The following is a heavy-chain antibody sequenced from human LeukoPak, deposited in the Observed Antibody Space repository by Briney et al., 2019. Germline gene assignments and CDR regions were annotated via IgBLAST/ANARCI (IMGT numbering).Heavy chain of an antibody. V-gene: IGHV3-9*01. CDR3: ARGLRGYDILTGYSPDAFDI. CDR1: GFTFDDYA. CDR2: ISWNSGSI. J-gene: IGHJ3*02. Sequence: PGRSLRLSCAASGFTFDDYAMHWVRQAPGKGLEWVSGISWNSGSIGYADSVKGRFTISRDNAKNSLYLQMNSLRAEDTAVYYCARGLRGYDILTGYSPDAFDIWGQGTMVTVSS. D-gene: IGHD3-9*01.